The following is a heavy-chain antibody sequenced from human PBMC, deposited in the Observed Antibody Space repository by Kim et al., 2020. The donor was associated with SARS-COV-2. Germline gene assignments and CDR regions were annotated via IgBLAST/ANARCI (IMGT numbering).Heavy chain of an antibody. CDR2: IYYSGST. CDR1: GGSVSSGSYY. V-gene: IGHV4-61*01. J-gene: IGHJ4*02. Sequence: SETLSLTCTVSGGSVSSGSYYWSWIRQPPGKGLEWIGYIYYSGSTNYNPSLKSRVTISVDTSKNQFSLKLSSVTAADTAVYYCAAVYSNLDYWGQGTLVTVSS. D-gene: IGHD4-4*01. CDR3: AAVYSNLDY.